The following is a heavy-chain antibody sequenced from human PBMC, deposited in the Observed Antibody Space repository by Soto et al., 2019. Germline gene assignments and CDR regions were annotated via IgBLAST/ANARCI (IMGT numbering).Heavy chain of an antibody. CDR1: GGSINSYY. CDR3: ASSGAGRHSAYFDY. V-gene: IGHV4-59*08. CDR2: LYYSGST. D-gene: IGHD6-6*01. J-gene: IGHJ4*02. Sequence: SETLSLTCTVSGGSINSYYWSWIRQPPGKGLEWIGYLYYSGSTNYNPSLKRRVTISVDTSKNQFSLKLSSVTAADTDVYYCASSGAGRHSAYFDYWGQGPLVTVSS.